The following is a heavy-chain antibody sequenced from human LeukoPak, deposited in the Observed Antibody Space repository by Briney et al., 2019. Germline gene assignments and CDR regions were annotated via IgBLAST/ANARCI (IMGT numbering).Heavy chain of an antibody. CDR2: INPNSGGT. J-gene: IGHJ4*02. V-gene: IGHV1-2*02. CDR1: GYTFTCYY. Sequence: ASVKVSCKASGYTFTCYYMHWVRQAPGQGPEWMGWINPNSGGTNYAQKFQGRVTMTRDTSISTAYMELSRLRSDDTAVYYCARADIAVADSFDYWGQGTLVTVSS. CDR3: ARADIAVADSFDY. D-gene: IGHD6-19*01.